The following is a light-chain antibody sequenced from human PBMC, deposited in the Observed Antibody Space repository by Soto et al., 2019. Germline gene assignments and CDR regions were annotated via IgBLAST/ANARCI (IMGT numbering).Light chain of an antibody. CDR2: GVT. Sequence: QSALAQPASVSGSPGQSITISCTGTSSDVGGYNYVSWYQQYPGKAPKLMIYGVTNRPSGVSNRFSGSKSGNTASLTISGLQAEDEADYYCSSYTSSNTLLYVFGTGTKVTVL. CDR1: SSDVGGYNY. V-gene: IGLV2-14*01. CDR3: SSYTSSNTLLYV. J-gene: IGLJ1*01.